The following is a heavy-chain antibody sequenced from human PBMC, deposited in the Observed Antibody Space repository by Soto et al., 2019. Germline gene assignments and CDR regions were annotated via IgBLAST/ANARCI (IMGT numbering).Heavy chain of an antibody. D-gene: IGHD1-26*01. Sequence: GGSLRLSCAASGFTFSSYSMNWVRQAPGKGLEWVSSISSSSSYIYYADSVKGRFTISRDNAKNSLYLQMNSLRAEDTAVYYCAGSEVGATGYYGMDVWGQGTTVTVSS. CDR1: GFTFSSYS. CDR3: AGSEVGATGYYGMDV. CDR2: ISSSSSYI. V-gene: IGHV3-21*01. J-gene: IGHJ6*02.